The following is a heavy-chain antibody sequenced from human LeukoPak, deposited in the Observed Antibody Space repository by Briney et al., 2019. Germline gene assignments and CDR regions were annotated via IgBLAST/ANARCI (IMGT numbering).Heavy chain of an antibody. CDR1: GFTFTSSA. CDR3: AASPSTVTTLPPDY. J-gene: IGHJ4*02. CDR2: IVVGSGNT. V-gene: IGHV1-58*02. D-gene: IGHD4-17*01. Sequence: SVKVSCKASGFTFTSSAMQWVRQARGQRLEWTGWIVVGSGNTNYAQKFQERVTITRDMSTSTAYMELSSLRSEDTAVYYCAASPSTVTTLPPDYWGQGTLVTVSS.